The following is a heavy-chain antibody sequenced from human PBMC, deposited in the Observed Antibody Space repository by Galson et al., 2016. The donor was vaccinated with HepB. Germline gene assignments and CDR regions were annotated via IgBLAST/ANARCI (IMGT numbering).Heavy chain of an antibody. CDR2: IDDSGST. J-gene: IGHJ4*03. CDR3: VRGGGYVEFDY. D-gene: IGHD5-12*01. V-gene: IGHV4-34*01. CDR1: GGSFSGHY. Sequence: EPLSLPCTVHGGSFSGHYWSWIRKPQGKGLEWIGEIDDSGSTNYHSSPKSRVTISFNTSKNQFSLQLSSVTAADTAVYYCVRGGGYVEFDYWGQGTTVTVSS.